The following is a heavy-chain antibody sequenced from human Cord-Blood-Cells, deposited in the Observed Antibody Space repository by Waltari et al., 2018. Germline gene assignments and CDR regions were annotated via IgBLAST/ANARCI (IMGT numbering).Heavy chain of an antibody. D-gene: IGHD1-26*01. CDR1: GGSISSSSYY. CDR3: ARHTPDLVGATDYSFDY. J-gene: IGHJ4*02. Sequence: QLQLQESGPGLVKPSETLSLTCTVSGGSISSSSYYWGWIRQPPGKGLEWIGSIYYSGSTYDNPSLKSRVTISVDTSKNQFSLKLISVTAADTAVYYCARHTPDLVGATDYSFDYWGQGTLVTVSS. V-gene: IGHV4-39*07. CDR2: IYYSGST.